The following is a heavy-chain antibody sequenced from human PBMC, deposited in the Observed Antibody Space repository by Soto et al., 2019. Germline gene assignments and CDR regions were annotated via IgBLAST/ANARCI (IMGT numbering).Heavy chain of an antibody. CDR3: AKDWGYYGSGSSYFDY. CDR1: GFTFSNYG. V-gene: IGHV3-30*18. Sequence: QVQLVESGGGVVQPGRSLRLSCAASGFTFSNYGIHWVRQAPGRGLEWVAVISYDGNNKYYADSVKGRFTISRDNSKNTLYLQMNSLRAEDTAVYYCAKDWGYYGSGSSYFDYCGKGTLVTVSS. D-gene: IGHD3-10*01. CDR2: ISYDGNNK. J-gene: IGHJ4*02.